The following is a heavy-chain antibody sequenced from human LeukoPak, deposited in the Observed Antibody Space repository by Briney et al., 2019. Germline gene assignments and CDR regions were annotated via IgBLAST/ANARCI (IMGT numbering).Heavy chain of an antibody. CDR3: ARLVPADTYYYYYYMDV. CDR2: IYYSGST. J-gene: IGHJ6*03. V-gene: IGHV4-30-4*08. D-gene: IGHD2-2*01. Sequence: PSETLSLTCAVSGASFNGNYWSWIRQPPGKGLEWIGYIYYSGSTYYNPSLKSRVTISVDTSKNQFSLKLSSVTAADTAVYYCARLVPADTYYYYYYMDVWGKGTTVTVSS. CDR1: GASFNGNY.